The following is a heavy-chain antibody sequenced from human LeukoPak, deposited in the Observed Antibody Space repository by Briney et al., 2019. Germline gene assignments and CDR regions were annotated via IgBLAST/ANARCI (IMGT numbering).Heavy chain of an antibody. CDR1: GFTFDDYA. V-gene: IGHV3-43D*03. D-gene: IGHD3-10*01. Sequence: GGSLRLSCAASGFTFDDYAMRWVRQAPGEGLEWVSLISWVGGSTYYADSVKGRFTISRDKIKNSLSLQMNSLRAEDTALYYCAKEEGSGSYYNDWGQGTLVTVSS. J-gene: IGHJ4*02. CDR2: ISWVGGST. CDR3: AKEEGSGSYYND.